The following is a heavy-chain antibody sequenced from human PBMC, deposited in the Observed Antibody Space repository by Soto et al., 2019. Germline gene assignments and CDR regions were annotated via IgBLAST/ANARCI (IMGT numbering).Heavy chain of an antibody. V-gene: IGHV3-23*01. D-gene: IGHD4-17*01. Sequence: EVQLLESGGDLVQPGGSLRLSCALSGFTFSNYAMXWVRQAPGKGLEWVSAITGSGRSTYYAESVKGRFTISRDNSKNTLYLQMNSLRAEDTAVYYCANYYGDYAGGEFFQHWGQGTLVTVSS. CDR3: ANYYGDYAGGEFFQH. CDR2: ITGSGRST. CDR1: GFTFSNYA. J-gene: IGHJ1*01.